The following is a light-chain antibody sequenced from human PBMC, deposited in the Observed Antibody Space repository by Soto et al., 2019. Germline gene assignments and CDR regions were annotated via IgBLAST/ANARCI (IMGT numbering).Light chain of an antibody. CDR2: DAS. Sequence: DIQMTQSPSTLSASVGDRVTITCRASQNISIWLAWFQQKLGKAPNLLIYDASSLENGVPSRFSGSGSGTDFTLTISSLQPDDFATYYCQQYDTHSTFGQGTKVEIE. J-gene: IGKJ1*01. CDR1: QNISIW. V-gene: IGKV1-5*01. CDR3: QQYDTHST.